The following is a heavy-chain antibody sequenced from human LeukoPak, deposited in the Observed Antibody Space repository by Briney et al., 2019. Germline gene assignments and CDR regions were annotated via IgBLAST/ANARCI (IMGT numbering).Heavy chain of an antibody. D-gene: IGHD3-10*01. J-gene: IGHJ4*02. CDR1: GGSISSSNW. CDR2: IYHSGST. CDR3: AGTMVRGALNYFDY. Sequence: SETLSLTCAVSGGSISSSNWWSWVRQPPGKGLEWIGEIYHSGSTNYNPSLKSRVTISVDKSKNQFSLKLSSVTAADTAVYYCAGTMVRGALNYFDYWGQGTLVTVSS. V-gene: IGHV4-4*02.